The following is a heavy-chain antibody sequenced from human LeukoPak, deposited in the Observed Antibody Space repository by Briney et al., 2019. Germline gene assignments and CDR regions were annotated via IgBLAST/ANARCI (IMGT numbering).Heavy chain of an antibody. Sequence: QPGGSLRLSCAASGFTFSSYGMHWVRQAPGKGLEWVAFIRYDGSNKYYADSVKGRFTISRDNSKNTLYLQMNSLRAEDTAVYYCARRGFGTPYYYYMDVWGKGTTVTISS. V-gene: IGHV3-30*02. CDR1: GFTFSSYG. J-gene: IGHJ6*03. D-gene: IGHD3-10*01. CDR2: IRYDGSNK. CDR3: ARRGFGTPYYYYMDV.